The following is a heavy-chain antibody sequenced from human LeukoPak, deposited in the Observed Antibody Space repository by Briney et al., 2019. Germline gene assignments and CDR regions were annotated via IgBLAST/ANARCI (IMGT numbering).Heavy chain of an antibody. CDR1: GFTFSSYG. CDR2: KSYDGSNK. V-gene: IGHV3-30*18. D-gene: IGHD6-13*01. CDR3: ANVISAAAGTSRDAFDI. J-gene: IGHJ3*02. Sequence: PGGSLRLSCAASGFTFSSYGMHWVRQAPGKGLEWVAVKSYDGSNKYYADSVKGRFTISRDNPKNTLYLQMNSLRAEDTAVYYCANVISAAAGTSRDAFDIWGQGTMVTVSS.